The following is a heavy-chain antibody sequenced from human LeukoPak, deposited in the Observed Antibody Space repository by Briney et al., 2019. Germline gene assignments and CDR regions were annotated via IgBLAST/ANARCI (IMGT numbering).Heavy chain of an antibody. CDR1: GGSFSGYY. V-gene: IGHV4-34*01. CDR3: AKNGTPYRSRYYYYGMDV. Sequence: PSETLSLTCAVYGGSFSGYYWSWIRQPPGKGLEWIGEINHSGSTNYNPSLKSRVTISVDTSKNQFSLKLSSVTAADTAVYYCAKNGTPYRSRYYYYGMDVWGQGTTVTVSS. D-gene: IGHD2-8*01. CDR2: INHSGST. J-gene: IGHJ6*02.